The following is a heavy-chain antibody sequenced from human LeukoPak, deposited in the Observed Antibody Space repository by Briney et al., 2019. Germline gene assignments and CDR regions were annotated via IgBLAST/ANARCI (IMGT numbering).Heavy chain of an antibody. CDR2: ISYDGGNK. CDR1: GLTFSSYA. V-gene: IGHV3-30-3*01. Sequence: PGRSLRLSCAASGLTFSSYAMHWVRQAPGKGLEWVAVISYDGGNKYYADSVKGRFTISRDNSKNTLYLQMNSLSPEDTAVYYCARGPRRLVTWYFDLWGRGTLVTVSS. CDR3: ARGPRRLVTWYFDL. J-gene: IGHJ2*01. D-gene: IGHD3-9*01.